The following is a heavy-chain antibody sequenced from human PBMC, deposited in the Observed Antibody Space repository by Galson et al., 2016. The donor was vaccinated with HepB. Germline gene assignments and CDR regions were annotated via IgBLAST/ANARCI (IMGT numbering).Heavy chain of an antibody. V-gene: IGHV2-5*01. CDR1: GFSLRNSGEG. CDR2: THWHDDK. Sequence: PALVKPTQTLTLTCTFSGFSLRNSGEGVGWLRQAPGKALEWLAVTHWHDDKRYSPSLQSRLTVTKDTSKDQVVLTMTNMDPVDTATYFCAHSNFEETMLDYWGQGTLVTVSS. CDR3: AHSNFEETMLDY. D-gene: IGHD1/OR15-1a*01. J-gene: IGHJ4*02.